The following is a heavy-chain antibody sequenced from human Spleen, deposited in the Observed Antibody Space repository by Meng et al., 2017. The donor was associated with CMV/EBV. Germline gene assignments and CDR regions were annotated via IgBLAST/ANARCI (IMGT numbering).Heavy chain of an antibody. CDR3: ARDGLLTIEYFQH. D-gene: IGHD3-3*01. V-gene: IGHV1-46*01. J-gene: IGHJ1*01. CDR2: INPSGGST. Sequence: ASVKVSCKASGYTFTRYYMHWVRQAPGQGLEWLGTINPSGGSTSYAQKFQGRVTMTRDTSTSTVYMEPSSLRSEDTAVYYCARDGLLTIEYFQHWGQGTLVTVSS. CDR1: GYTFTRYY.